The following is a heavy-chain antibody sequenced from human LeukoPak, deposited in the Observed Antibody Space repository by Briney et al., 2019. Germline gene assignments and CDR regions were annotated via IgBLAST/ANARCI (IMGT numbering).Heavy chain of an antibody. CDR2: ISAYNGNT. V-gene: IGHV1-18*01. J-gene: IGHJ6*03. CDR3: ARQDGYYYDSSGTYYYYYMDV. D-gene: IGHD3-22*01. Sequence: GASVKVSCKASGYTFTSYGISWVRQAPGQGLGWMGWISAYNGNTNYAQKLQGRVTMTTDTSTSTAYMELRSLRSDDTAVYYCARQDGYYYDSSGTYYYYYMDVWGKGTTVTVSS. CDR1: GYTFTSYG.